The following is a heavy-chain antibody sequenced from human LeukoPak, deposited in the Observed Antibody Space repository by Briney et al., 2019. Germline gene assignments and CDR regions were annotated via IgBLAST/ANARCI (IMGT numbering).Heavy chain of an antibody. CDR2: IKQDGSEK. V-gene: IGHV3-7*01. J-gene: IGHJ3*02. Sequence: GGSLRLSCAASEFTFSNYWMNWVRQVPGKGLEWVANIKQDGSEKYYVGSVKGRFTISRENAKNSLYLQMNSLGAEDTAVYYCARILSETDYGGRFRAFDIWGQGTMVTVSS. CDR3: ARILSETDYGGRFRAFDI. D-gene: IGHD4-23*01. CDR1: EFTFSNYW.